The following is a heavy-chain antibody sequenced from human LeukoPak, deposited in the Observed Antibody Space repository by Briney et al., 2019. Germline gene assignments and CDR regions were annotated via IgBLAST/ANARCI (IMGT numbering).Heavy chain of an antibody. CDR2: IYSGGST. CDR1: GFTVSSNY. V-gene: IGHV3-53*01. D-gene: IGHD3-22*01. J-gene: IGHJ5*02. CDR3: ASDSSGYFGP. Sequence: GGSLRLSCAASGFTVSSNYMSWVRQAPGKGLEWVSVIYSGGSTYYADSVKGRFTISRDNAKNLLYLQMNSLRAEDTAVYYCASDSSGYFGPWGQGTLVTVSS.